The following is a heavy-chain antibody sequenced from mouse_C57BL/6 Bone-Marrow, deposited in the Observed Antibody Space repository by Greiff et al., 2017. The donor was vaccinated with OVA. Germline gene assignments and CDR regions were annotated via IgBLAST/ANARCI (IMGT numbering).Heavy chain of an antibody. Sequence: VQLQQSGPELVKPGASVKRSCKASGYSFTGYYMHWVKQSPEKSLEWIGEIHPSTGGTNYNQKFKAKATLTVDKSSSTAYMQLKSLTSEDSAVYYCARDHGSSSFAYWGQGTLVTVSA. J-gene: IGHJ3*01. CDR3: ARDHGSSSFAY. CDR1: GYSFTGYY. D-gene: IGHD1-1*01. CDR2: IHPSTGGT. V-gene: IGHV1-42*01.